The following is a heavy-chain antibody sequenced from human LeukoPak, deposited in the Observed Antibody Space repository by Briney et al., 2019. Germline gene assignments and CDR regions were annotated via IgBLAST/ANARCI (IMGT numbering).Heavy chain of an antibody. CDR1: GYTFTSYG. D-gene: IGHD3-9*01. CDR2: ISAYNGNT. CDR3: ARGPEDILTGYYVNWFDP. Sequence: ASVKVSCKASGYTFTSYGISWVRQAPGQGLEWMGWISAYNGNTNYAQKLQGRVTMTTDTSTSTAYMELRSLRSDDTAVYYCARGPEDILTGYYVNWFDPWGQGTLVTVSS. V-gene: IGHV1-18*01. J-gene: IGHJ5*02.